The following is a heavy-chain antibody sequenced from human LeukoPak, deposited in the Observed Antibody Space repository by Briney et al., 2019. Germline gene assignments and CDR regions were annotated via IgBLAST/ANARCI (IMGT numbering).Heavy chain of an antibody. CDR1: GFTFSIYS. D-gene: IGHD2-15*01. Sequence: PGGSLRLSCAASGFTFSIYSISWVRHAPGKGLEWVSYISTSSAVMYYADSVKGRFTISRDDARNSVSLQMNSLTANDTAMDYCARDVGYCSGGSCYRWFASWGQGTLVIVSS. CDR3: ARDVGYCSGGSCYRWFAS. J-gene: IGHJ5*01. CDR2: ISTSSAVM. V-gene: IGHV3-48*01.